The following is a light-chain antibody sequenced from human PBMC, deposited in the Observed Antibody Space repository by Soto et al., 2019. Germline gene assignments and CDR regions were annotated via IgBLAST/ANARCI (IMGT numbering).Light chain of an antibody. V-gene: IGLV3-21*04. Sequence: SYELTQPPSVSVAPGKTARITCGGNNIDSKSVHWYQQKPGQAPVLVIYYDSDRPSGIPERLSGSNSGNTATLTISRVEAGDEADYYCQVWDSSGDHWVFGGGTKLTVL. CDR2: YDS. CDR3: QVWDSSGDHWV. J-gene: IGLJ3*02. CDR1: NIDSKS.